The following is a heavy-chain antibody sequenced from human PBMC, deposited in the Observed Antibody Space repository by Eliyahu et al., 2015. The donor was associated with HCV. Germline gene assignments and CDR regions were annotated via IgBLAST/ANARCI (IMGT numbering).Heavy chain of an antibody. CDR2: IKSKTDGGTT. Sequence: EVQLVESGGGLVKPGGSLRLSCAASGFTFINAWMXWVRXAPGKGLEWFGRIKSKTDGGTTDYAAPVKGRFTISRDDSKNTLHLQMNSLKTEDTAVYYCTTDSYYDILTGYYTWSVGFDYWGQGTLVTVSS. V-gene: IGHV3-15*01. D-gene: IGHD3-9*01. CDR1: GFTFINAW. CDR3: TTDSYYDILTGYYTWSVGFDY. J-gene: IGHJ4*02.